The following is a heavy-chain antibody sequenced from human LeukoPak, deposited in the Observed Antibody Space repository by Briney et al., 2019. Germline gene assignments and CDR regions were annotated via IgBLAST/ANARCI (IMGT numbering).Heavy chain of an antibody. CDR1: GGSISSYY. CDR3: AKEDGYCSSTSCMNWFDP. D-gene: IGHD2-2*03. J-gene: IGHJ5*02. CDR2: IYYSGST. Sequence: SETLSLTCTVSGGSISSYYWSWIRQPPGKGLEWIEYIYYSGSTNYNPSLKSRVTISVDTSKNQFSLKLSSVTAADTAVYYCAKEDGYCSSTSCMNWFDPWGQGTLVTVSS. V-gene: IGHV4-59*01.